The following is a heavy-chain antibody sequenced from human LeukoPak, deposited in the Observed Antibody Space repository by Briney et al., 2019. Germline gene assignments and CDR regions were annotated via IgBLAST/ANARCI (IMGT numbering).Heavy chain of an antibody. J-gene: IGHJ4*02. CDR1: GFTFSSYW. CDR2: INSDGSST. D-gene: IGHD3-16*01. Sequence: GGSVRLSCTASGFTFSSYWIHWVRQAPGQGLVWVSCINSDGSSTSYAETVKGRFTISTDNAKNTLYLKMNSLRSEDTAVYYCARYPTLQTYYDYVWGSYSGFDYWGQGTLVTVSS. V-gene: IGHV3-74*01. CDR3: ARYPTLQTYYDYVWGSYSGFDY.